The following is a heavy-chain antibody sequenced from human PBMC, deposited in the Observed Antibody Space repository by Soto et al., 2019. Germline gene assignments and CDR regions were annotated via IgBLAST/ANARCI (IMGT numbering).Heavy chain of an antibody. CDR3: ARVAEMGTVTEGYYYDRDV. Sequence: QVQLVQSGAEVKKPGSSVKVSCKASGDTFSNHTISWVRQAPGQGLEWMGRLIPILGVANYAQKFQGRVTITADKYTTTAYMELSSLRSAGTAVYYWARVAEMGTVTEGYYYDRDVWGKGTTVTVSS. J-gene: IGHJ6*03. D-gene: IGHD4-17*01. CDR2: LIPILGVA. V-gene: IGHV1-69*04. CDR1: GDTFSNHT.